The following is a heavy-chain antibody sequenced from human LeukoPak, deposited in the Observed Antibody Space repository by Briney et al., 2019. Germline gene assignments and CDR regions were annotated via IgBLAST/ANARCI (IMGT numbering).Heavy chain of an antibody. J-gene: IGHJ4*02. CDR3: ARTARYFDS. Sequence: PSETLSLTCTVSGDSVSGHSWSWIRQPPGKGLECIGYIQVNGDTNYHPSLKARATLSLDTSKNQFSLRLRSVTAADTAVYYCARTARYFDSWGPGTLVTVSS. CDR2: IQVNGDT. D-gene: IGHD2-15*01. V-gene: IGHV4-4*09. CDR1: GDSVSGHS.